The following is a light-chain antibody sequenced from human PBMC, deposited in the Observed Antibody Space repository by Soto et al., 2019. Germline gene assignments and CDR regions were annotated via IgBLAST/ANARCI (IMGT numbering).Light chain of an antibody. CDR2: EVS. Sequence: QSALTQPASVSGSPGQSITISCTGTSSDVGGYNYVSWYQQYPGKAPKLMIYEVSKRPSGVPDRFSGSKSGNTASLTVSGLQAEDEADYYCSSYAGSNNFGVFGTGTKLTVL. V-gene: IGLV2-8*01. CDR1: SSDVGGYNY. J-gene: IGLJ1*01. CDR3: SSYAGSNNFGV.